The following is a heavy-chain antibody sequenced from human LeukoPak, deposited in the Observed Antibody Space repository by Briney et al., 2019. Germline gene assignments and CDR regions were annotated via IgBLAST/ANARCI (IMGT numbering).Heavy chain of an antibody. CDR3: ARDADSSGGFDI. D-gene: IGHD3-22*01. CDR2: INPSGGST. J-gene: IGHJ3*02. CDR1: GYTFTSYY. V-gene: IGHV1-46*01. Sequence: ASLKVSCTASGYTFTSYYMHWVRQAPRPGLEWMGIINPSGGSTSYAQKFQGRVTMTGDTSTSTVYMELSSLRSEDTAVYYCARDADSSGGFDIWGQGTMVTVSS.